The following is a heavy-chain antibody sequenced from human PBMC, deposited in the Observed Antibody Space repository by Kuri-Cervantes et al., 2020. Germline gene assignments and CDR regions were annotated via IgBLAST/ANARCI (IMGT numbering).Heavy chain of an antibody. Sequence: GESLKISCAASGFTFSSYSMNWVRQAPGKGLEWVSSISSSSSYIYYADSVKGRFTISRDNSNNTLHLQMNSLRVEDTAVYYCARGSGYASSWGFDYWGQGTLVTVSS. CDR2: ISSSSSYI. CDR3: ARGSGYASSWGFDY. D-gene: IGHD6-13*01. V-gene: IGHV3-21*04. J-gene: IGHJ4*02. CDR1: GFTFSSYS.